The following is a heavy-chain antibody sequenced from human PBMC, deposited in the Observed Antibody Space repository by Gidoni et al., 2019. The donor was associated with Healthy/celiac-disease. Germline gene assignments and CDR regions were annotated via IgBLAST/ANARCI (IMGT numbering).Heavy chain of an antibody. D-gene: IGHD3-3*01. CDR3: ATDYDFWSDYLY. J-gene: IGHJ4*02. CDR1: GFTFSSYS. V-gene: IGHV3-21*01. Sequence: DVQLVESGCSLVQPGGTLSLLCAAAGFTFSSYSMHWVRQAPGKGLELVASISSSSSYTYYADSVKGRFTISRDNAKNSLYLQMNSLRAEDTAVYYCATDYDFWSDYLYWGQGTLVTVSS. CDR2: ISSSSSYT.